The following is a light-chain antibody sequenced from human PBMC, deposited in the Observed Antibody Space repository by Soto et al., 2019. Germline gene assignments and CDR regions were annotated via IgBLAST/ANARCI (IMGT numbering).Light chain of an antibody. Sequence: QSALTQPPSASGSPGQSVTFSCTGTSSDVGRYNYVSWYQQHPGKAPKLLIYGVTQRPSGVPDRFSGSKSGTSASLAITGLQAEDEAEYYCQSYDTSRFGLMFGGGTKLTVL. J-gene: IGLJ3*02. CDR1: SSDVGRYNY. CDR3: QSYDTSRFGLM. CDR2: GVT. V-gene: IGLV2-8*01.